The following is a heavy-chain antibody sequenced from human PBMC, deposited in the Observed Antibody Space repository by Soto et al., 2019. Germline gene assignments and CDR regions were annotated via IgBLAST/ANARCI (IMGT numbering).Heavy chain of an antibody. D-gene: IGHD1-26*01. J-gene: IGHJ4*02. V-gene: IGHV7-4-1*01. CDR3: ARDSASGSFDY. CDR2: INPNTGNP. Sequence: QVQLVQSGAESKQPGASVKVSCKGSGYNFNSHSINWLRQAPGQGLEWMGWINPNTGNPTYEQCFTGRFVFSVDTSFSTVYLEICSRKADDSAVYYCARDSASGSFDYWGQGTLVTVSS. CDR1: GYNFNSHS.